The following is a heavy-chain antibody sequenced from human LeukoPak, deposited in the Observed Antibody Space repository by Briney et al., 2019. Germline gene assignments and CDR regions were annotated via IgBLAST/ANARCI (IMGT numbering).Heavy chain of an antibody. D-gene: IGHD1-1*01. V-gene: IGHV3-30*19. CDR1: GFTFSSYG. CDR3: AREKLPETSYYYYYGMDV. J-gene: IGHJ6*02. CDR2: ISYDASNK. Sequence: GGSLRLSCAASGFTFSSYGMHWVRQAPGKGLEWVAVISYDASNKYYADSVKGRFTISRDNSKNTLYLQMNSLRAEDTAVYYCAREKLPETSYYYYYGMDVWGQGTTVTVSS.